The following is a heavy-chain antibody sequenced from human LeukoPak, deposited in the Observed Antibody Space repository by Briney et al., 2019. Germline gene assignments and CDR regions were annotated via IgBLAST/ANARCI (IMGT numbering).Heavy chain of an antibody. V-gene: IGHV1-24*01. D-gene: IGHD1-26*01. CDR3: AREAHSGSYRRLDY. CDR1: GCTLTELS. CDR2: FDPEDGET. J-gene: IGHJ4*02. Sequence: GASVKVSCEVSGCTLTELSMHWVRQAPGKGLEWMGGFDPEDGETIYAQKFQGRVTITADESTSTAYMELSSLRSEDTAVYYCAREAHSGSYRRLDYWGQGTLVTVSS.